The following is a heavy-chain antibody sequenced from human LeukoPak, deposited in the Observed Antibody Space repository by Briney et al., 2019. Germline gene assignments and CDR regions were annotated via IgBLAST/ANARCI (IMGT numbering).Heavy chain of an antibody. CDR1: GFTFRAYA. D-gene: IGHD3-10*01. J-gene: IGHJ4*02. CDR3: ARAMVRGVIPY. CDR2: ISNDGTIQ. V-gene: IGHV3-30*04. Sequence: GRSLRLSCAASGFTFRAYAMHWVRQAPGKGPEWLAVISNDGTIQYYADSVKGRFTISRDNSRNIMNLQTDSLRPEDTALYYCARAMVRGVIPYWGQGTLVTVSS.